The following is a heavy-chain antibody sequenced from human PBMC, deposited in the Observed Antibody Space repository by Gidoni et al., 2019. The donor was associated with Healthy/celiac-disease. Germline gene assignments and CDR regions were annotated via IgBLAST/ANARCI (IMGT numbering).Heavy chain of an antibody. CDR1: GGSISSYY. Sequence: QVQLQESGPGLVQPSETLSLTCSASGGSISSYYWSWIRQPPGKGLEWIGYIYYSGSTNYNPSLKSRVTISVDTSKNQFSLKLSSVTAADTAVYYCARDLNWYFDLWGRGTLVTVSS. CDR3: ARDLNWYFDL. V-gene: IGHV4-59*01. J-gene: IGHJ2*01. CDR2: IYYSGST.